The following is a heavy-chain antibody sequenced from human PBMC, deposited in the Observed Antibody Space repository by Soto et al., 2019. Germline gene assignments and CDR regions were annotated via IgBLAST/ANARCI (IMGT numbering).Heavy chain of an antibody. J-gene: IGHJ5*02. D-gene: IGHD3-3*01. CDR1: GDSITSTDYY. CDR3: ARHWRTGYSTVFGVVMGWFDP. CDR2: IYYSGST. Sequence: ETLSLTCTATGDSITSTDYYWGWIRQPPGKGLEWVASIYYSGSTYHNPSLKSRVTISVDTSKNQFSLKVTSVTAADTAVYYCARHWRTGYSTVFGVVMGWFDPWGQGTLVTISS. V-gene: IGHV4-39*01.